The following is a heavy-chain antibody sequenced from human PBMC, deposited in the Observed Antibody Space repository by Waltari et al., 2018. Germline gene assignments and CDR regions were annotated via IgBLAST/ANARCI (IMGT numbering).Heavy chain of an antibody. V-gene: IGHV1-2*02. CDR1: GYTFTGYY. D-gene: IGHD6-19*01. CDR3: ARIGSSGWYFDY. J-gene: IGHJ4*02. Sequence: QVQLVQSGAEVKKPGASVKVSCKASGYTFTGYYMSWVRQAPGQGLEWMGLINPNSGGTNSAQRFQGRVTMTRDTSISTAYMELSSLRSDDTAVYYCARIGSSGWYFDYWGQGTLVTVSS. CDR2: INPNSGGT.